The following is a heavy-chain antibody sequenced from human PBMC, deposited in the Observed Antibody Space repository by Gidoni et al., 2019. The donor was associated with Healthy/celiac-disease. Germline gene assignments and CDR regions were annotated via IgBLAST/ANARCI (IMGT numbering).Heavy chain of an antibody. V-gene: IGHV3-30*10. CDR3: ARVHSGSYHLLFDY. Sequence: QVQLVESGGGVVQPGRSLRLSCAASGFPFRSYAMHWVRQAPGKGLEWVAVISYDGSNKYYTDSVKGRFTISRDNSKNTLYLQMNSLRAEDTAVYYCARVHSGSYHLLFDYWGQGTLVTVSS. J-gene: IGHJ4*02. CDR1: GFPFRSYA. CDR2: ISYDGSNK. D-gene: IGHD1-26*01.